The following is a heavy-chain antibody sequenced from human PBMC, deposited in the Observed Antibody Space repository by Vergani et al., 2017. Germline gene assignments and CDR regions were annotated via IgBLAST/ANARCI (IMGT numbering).Heavy chain of an antibody. CDR1: GYTLTELS. V-gene: IGHV1-24*01. J-gene: IGHJ6*02. CDR3: ATVPRHLSSSWSLAGSYYDCVMDW. Sequence: QVQLVPSGAEVTKPGASVQVSCKVSGYTLTELSMHWVRQAPGQGLAWMGGFDPEDGETIYAQTFQGRVTMTEDTATDTGYMELSSLRSEETAVYYCATVPRHLSSSWSLAGSYYDCVMDWWHRGTTVTFS. CDR2: FDPEDGET. D-gene: IGHD6-13*01.